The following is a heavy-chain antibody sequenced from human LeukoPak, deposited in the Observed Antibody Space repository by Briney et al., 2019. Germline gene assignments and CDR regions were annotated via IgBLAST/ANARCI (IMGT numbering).Heavy chain of an antibody. J-gene: IGHJ5*02. CDR2: IYYSGST. Sequence: PSETXSLXCTVSGGSISSYYWSWIRQPPGKGLEWIGSIYYSGSTYYNPSLKSRVTISVDTSKNQFSLKLSSVTAADTAVYYCARATNKGFDPWGQGTLVTVSS. CDR1: GGSISSYY. V-gene: IGHV4-59*12. CDR3: ARATNKGFDP.